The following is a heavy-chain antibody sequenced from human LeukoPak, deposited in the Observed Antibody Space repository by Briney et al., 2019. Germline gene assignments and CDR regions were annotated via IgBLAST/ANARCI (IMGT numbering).Heavy chain of an antibody. Sequence: GGSLRLSCAASGFTFSSYGMHWVRQAPGKGLEWVAVISYDGSNKYYAASVKGRFTISRDNSKNTLYLQMNSLRAEDTVVYYCTSSTFDYWGQGTLVTVSS. CDR1: GFTFSSYG. CDR2: ISYDGSNK. J-gene: IGHJ4*02. V-gene: IGHV3-30*03. CDR3: TSSTFDY.